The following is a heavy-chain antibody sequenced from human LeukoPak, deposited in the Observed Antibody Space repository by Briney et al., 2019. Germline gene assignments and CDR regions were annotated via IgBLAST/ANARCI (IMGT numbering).Heavy chain of an antibody. D-gene: IGHD6-6*01. CDR3: ARYGIAARPTDY. J-gene: IGHJ4*02. V-gene: IGHV4-39*01. Sequence: PSEILSLTCTVSGGSISSSSYYWGWIRQPPGKGLEWIGSIYYSGNTYYNPSLKSRVTISVDTSKNQFSLKLSSVTAADTAVYYCARYGIAARPTDYWGQGTLVTVSS. CDR2: IYYSGNT. CDR1: GGSISSSSYY.